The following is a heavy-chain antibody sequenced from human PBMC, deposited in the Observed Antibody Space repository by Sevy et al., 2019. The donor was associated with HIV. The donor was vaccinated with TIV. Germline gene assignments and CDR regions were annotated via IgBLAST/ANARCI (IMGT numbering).Heavy chain of an antibody. Sequence: GGSLRLSCAASGFSFSSYWMHWVRQAPGKGLEWVANIKKDESEKYYVASVKGRFTISRDNTKNSVYLQMNSLRPEETAIYYCARSNSGSFDYWGQGTPVTVSS. V-gene: IGHV3-7*01. J-gene: IGHJ4*02. CDR1: GFSFSSYW. CDR2: IKKDESEK. CDR3: ARSNSGSFDY. D-gene: IGHD3-22*01.